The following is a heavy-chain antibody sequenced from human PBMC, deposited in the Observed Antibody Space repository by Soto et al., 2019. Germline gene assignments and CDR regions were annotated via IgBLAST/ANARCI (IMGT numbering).Heavy chain of an antibody. Sequence: GGSLRLSCAASGFTFSDYYMSWIRQAPGKGLEWVSYISSSGSTIYYADSVKGQFTISRDNAKNSLYLQMNSLRAEDTAVYYCARVLIAAAGDDAFDIWGQGTMVTVSS. CDR1: GFTFSDYY. CDR2: ISSSGSTI. V-gene: IGHV3-11*01. CDR3: ARVLIAAAGDDAFDI. D-gene: IGHD6-13*01. J-gene: IGHJ3*02.